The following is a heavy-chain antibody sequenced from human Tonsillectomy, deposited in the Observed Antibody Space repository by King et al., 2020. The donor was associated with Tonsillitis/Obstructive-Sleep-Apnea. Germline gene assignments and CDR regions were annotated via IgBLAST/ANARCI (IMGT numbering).Heavy chain of an antibody. CDR3: TTPFVVVIAILDY. D-gene: IGHD2-21*01. J-gene: IGHJ4*02. CDR2: IKSKTDGGTT. Sequence: VQLVESGGGLVKPGGSLRLSCAASGFTFSNAWMSWVRQAPGKGLEWGGRIKSKTDGGTTDYAAPVKGRFTISRDDSKNTPYLQMNSLKTEDTAVYYCTTPFVVVIAILDYWGQGTLVTVSS. V-gene: IGHV3-15*01. CDR1: GFTFSNAW.